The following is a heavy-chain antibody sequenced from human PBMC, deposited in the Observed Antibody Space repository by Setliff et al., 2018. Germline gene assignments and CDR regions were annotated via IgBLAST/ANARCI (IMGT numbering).Heavy chain of an antibody. V-gene: IGHV3-30*02. Sequence: GGSLRLSCAASGFSFNTYGMHWVRQAPGEGLEWVAFVQFDGSNKYYADSVLGRFTISRDNIKNTAFLQMNSLRADDTAVYYCARDGVSYGMDVWGQGTTVTVSS. CDR3: ARDGVSYGMDV. J-gene: IGHJ6*02. CDR2: VQFDGSNK. CDR1: GFSFNTYG.